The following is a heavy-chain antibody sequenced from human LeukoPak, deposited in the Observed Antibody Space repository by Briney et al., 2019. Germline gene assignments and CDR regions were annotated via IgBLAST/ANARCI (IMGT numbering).Heavy chain of an antibody. CDR2: IKDKGEGGTT. V-gene: IGHV3-15*01. J-gene: IGHJ4*02. Sequence: GGSLRLSCAASGFTFKNAWMSWVRQAPGKGPEWVSRIKDKGEGGTTDYAASVRGRFTISRDDSRDALYLRMNSLIGEDSAVYYCTTDPRYWGQGTLVTVSS. CDR1: GFTFKNAW. CDR3: TTDPRY.